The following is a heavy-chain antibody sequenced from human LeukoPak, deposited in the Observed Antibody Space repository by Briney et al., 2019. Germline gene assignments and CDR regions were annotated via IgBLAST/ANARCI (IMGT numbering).Heavy chain of an antibody. CDR3: ARAAYDSSGYLTL. CDR1: GFTFSSYA. CDR2: ISYDGSNK. V-gene: IGHV3-30-3*01. D-gene: IGHD3-22*01. Sequence: GGSLRLSCAASGFTFSSYAMHWVRQAPGKGLEWVAVISYDGSNKYYADSVKGRFTISRDSSKNTLYLQMNSLRAEDTAVYYCARAAYDSSGYLTLWGQGTLVTVSS. J-gene: IGHJ4*02.